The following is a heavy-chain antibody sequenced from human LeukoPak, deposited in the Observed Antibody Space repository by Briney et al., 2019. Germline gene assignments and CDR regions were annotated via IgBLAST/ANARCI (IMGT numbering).Heavy chain of an antibody. V-gene: IGHV3-7*03. D-gene: IGHD3-22*01. Sequence: PGGSLRLSCAASGFTFSSYWMSWVRQAPGKGLEWVANIKQDGSEKYYVDSVKGRFTISRDNAKNSLYLQMNSLRVDDTAVYYCARDRGRYYDSRGFYWGYYFDSWGQGILVTVST. J-gene: IGHJ4*02. CDR3: ARDRGRYYDSRGFYWGYYFDS. CDR2: IKQDGSEK. CDR1: GFTFSSYW.